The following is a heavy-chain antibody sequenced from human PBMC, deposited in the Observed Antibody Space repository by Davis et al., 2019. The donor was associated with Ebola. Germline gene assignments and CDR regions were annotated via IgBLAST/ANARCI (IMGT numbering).Heavy chain of an antibody. CDR1: GFTLTNYA. CDR2: VHGGNGNT. CDR3: AREKLGGSADY. V-gene: IGHV1-3*01. Sequence: ASVKVSCKASGFTLTNYAIHWVRQAPGQRLEWMGWVHGGNGNTKYSQRFQGRVTMTTDTSTSTAYMELRSLRSDDTAVYYCAREKLGGSADYWGQGTLVTVSS. J-gene: IGHJ4*02. D-gene: IGHD3-3*01.